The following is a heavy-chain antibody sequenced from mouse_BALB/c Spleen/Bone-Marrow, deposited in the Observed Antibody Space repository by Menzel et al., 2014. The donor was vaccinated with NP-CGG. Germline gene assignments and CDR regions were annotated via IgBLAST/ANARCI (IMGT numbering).Heavy chain of an antibody. J-gene: IGHJ2*01. D-gene: IGHD2-14*01. CDR2: INNNGGST. CDR3: ARQGYPYFDY. CDR1: GFTFSSYY. V-gene: IGHV5-6-2*01. Sequence: DVMLVESGGGLVKLGGSLKLSCAASGFTFSSYYMSWVRQTPEKRLELVAAINNNGGSTYYPDTVKGRFTISRDNAKNTLYLQMSSLKSGDTALYYCARQGYPYFDYWGQGTTLTVSS.